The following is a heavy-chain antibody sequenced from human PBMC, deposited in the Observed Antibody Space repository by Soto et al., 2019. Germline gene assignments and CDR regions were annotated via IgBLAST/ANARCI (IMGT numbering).Heavy chain of an antibody. D-gene: IGHD6-19*01. J-gene: IGHJ4*02. CDR2: ISVSGAST. CDR1: GFTFSSYA. CDR3: AKRASSGWYVFDY. Sequence: VQLLESGGGLVQPGGSLRLSCATSGFTFSSYAMSWVRQAPGKGLEWVSAISVSGASTDFADSVKGRFTISRDNSKNNLYLQMNSLRAEDTAVYYCAKRASSGWYVFDYWGQGTLVTVSS. V-gene: IGHV3-23*01.